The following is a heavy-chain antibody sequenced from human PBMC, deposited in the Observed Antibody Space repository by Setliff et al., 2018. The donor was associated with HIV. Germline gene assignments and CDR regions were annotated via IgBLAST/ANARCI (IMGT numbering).Heavy chain of an antibody. CDR2: ISGSGGST. Sequence: PGGSLRLSCAASGFTFSSYAMSWVRQAPGKGLEWVSAISGSGGSTYYADSVKGRFTISRDTSKNTLYLQMTRLSAEDTAVYYCARDLDPYFAMAVWGQGTTVTAP. CDR1: GFTFSSYA. J-gene: IGHJ6*02. CDR3: ARDLDPYFAMAV. V-gene: IGHV3-23*01.